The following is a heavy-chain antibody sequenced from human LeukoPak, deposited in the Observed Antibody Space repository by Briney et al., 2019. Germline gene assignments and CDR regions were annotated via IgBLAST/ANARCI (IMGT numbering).Heavy chain of an antibody. CDR3: ARDREGYNLYVFDY. V-gene: IGHV3-21*06. Sequence: PGGSLRLSCAASGFSFSAYTLNWVRQSPGKGLEWVSSIKGSDNYIYNADSVAGRFTVSTDDAQNSIHLQMNSLRVEDTAIYYCARDREGYNLYVFDYWGLGTVVTVSS. CDR2: IKGSDNYI. J-gene: IGHJ4*02. CDR1: GFSFSAYT. D-gene: IGHD5-24*01.